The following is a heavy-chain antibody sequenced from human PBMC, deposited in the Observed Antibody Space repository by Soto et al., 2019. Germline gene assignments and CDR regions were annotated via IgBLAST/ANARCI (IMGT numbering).Heavy chain of an antibody. CDR1: GFTFSSYW. Sequence: GGSLRLSCIASGFTFSSYWMHWVRQTPEKGLVWVSHTDSDGSFITYADSVKGRFTISRDNAKNTPYLQMNSLRAEDTAVYYCAREQRGIAAAKYFQHWGQGTLVTSPQ. J-gene: IGHJ1*01. V-gene: IGHV3-74*01. D-gene: IGHD6-13*01. CDR3: AREQRGIAAAKYFQH. CDR2: TDSDGSFI.